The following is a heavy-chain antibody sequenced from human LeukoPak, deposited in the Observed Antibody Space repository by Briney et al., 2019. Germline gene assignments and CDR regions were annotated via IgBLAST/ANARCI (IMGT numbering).Heavy chain of an antibody. CDR3: ARGGTYYYDSSGFQH. CDR1: GCTFTSYD. Sequence: ASVKVSCKASGCTFTSYDINWVRQATGQGLEWMGWMNPNSGNTGYAQKFQGRVTMTRDTSTSTVYMELSSLRSEDTAVYYCARGGTYYYDSSGFQHWGQGTLVTVSS. CDR2: MNPNSGNT. J-gene: IGHJ1*01. V-gene: IGHV1-8*01. D-gene: IGHD3-22*01.